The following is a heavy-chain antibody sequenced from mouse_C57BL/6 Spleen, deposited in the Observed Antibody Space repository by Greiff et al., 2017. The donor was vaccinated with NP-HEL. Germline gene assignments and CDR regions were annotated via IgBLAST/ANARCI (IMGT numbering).Heavy chain of an antibody. CDR2: ISDGGSYT. V-gene: IGHV5-4*01. CDR3: ARGGTTLYYFDY. Sequence: EVQLQESGGGLVKPGGSLKLSCAASGFTFSSYAMSWVRQTPEKRLEWVATISDGGSYTYYPDNVKGRFTISRDNAKNNLYLQMSHLKSEDTAMYYCARGGTTLYYFDYWGQGTTLTVSS. D-gene: IGHD5-5*01. J-gene: IGHJ2*01. CDR1: GFTFSSYA.